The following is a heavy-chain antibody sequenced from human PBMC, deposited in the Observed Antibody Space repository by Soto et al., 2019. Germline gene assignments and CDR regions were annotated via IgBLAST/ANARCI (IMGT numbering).Heavy chain of an antibody. CDR3: ARDPPRSGYYLPRFDP. J-gene: IGHJ5*02. D-gene: IGHD3-22*01. CDR2: ISYDGSNK. Sequence: SLRLSCAASRFTFSSYAMHWVRQAPGKGLEWVAVISYDGSNKYYADSVKGRFTISRDNSKNTLYLQMNSLRAEDTAVYYCARDPPRSGYYLPRFDPWGQGTLVTVSS. V-gene: IGHV3-30-3*01. CDR1: RFTFSSYA.